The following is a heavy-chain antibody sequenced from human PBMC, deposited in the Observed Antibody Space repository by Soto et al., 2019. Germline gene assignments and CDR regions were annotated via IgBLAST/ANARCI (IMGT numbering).Heavy chain of an antibody. CDR2: MNPNSGNT. J-gene: IGHJ4*02. CDR3: AGGKEGQSGFGVGIIREHFDY. V-gene: IGHV1-8*01. CDR1: GYTFTSYD. Sequence: QVQLVQSGAEVKKPGASVKVSCKASGYTFTSYDINWVRQATGQGLEWMGWMNPNSGNTGYAQKFQGRVTMTRNTSISTANMELSSLRSEGTGVYYCAGGKEGQSGFGVGIIREHFDYGGQGTLVTVFS. D-gene: IGHD3-3*01.